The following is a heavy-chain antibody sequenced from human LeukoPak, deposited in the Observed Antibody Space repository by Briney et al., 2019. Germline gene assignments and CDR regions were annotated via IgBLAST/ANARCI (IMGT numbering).Heavy chain of an antibody. J-gene: IGHJ4*02. V-gene: IGHV1-18*01. CDR3: ARHLGHYDILTGLFDY. CDR2: ISAYNGNT. CDR1: GYTFTSYG. Sequence: GASVKVSCKASGYTFTSYGISWVRQAPGQGLEWMGWISAYNGNTNYAQKLQGRVTMTTDTSTSTAYMELRSLRSDDTAVYYCARHLGHYDILTGLFDYWGQGTLVTVSS. D-gene: IGHD3-9*01.